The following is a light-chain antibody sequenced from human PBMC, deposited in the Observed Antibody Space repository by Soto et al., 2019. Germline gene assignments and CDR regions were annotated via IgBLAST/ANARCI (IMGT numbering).Light chain of an antibody. CDR3: QQLNSYPIT. CDR1: QGINNY. CDR2: AAS. V-gene: IGKV1-9*01. Sequence: DIQLTQSPSFLSASVGDRVTITCRASQGINNYLGWYQQKPGKAPKHLTYAASTLQSRVPSRFSGSGSGTEFTLTISSLQPEDFATYYCQQLNSYPITFGPGTKVDI. J-gene: IGKJ3*01.